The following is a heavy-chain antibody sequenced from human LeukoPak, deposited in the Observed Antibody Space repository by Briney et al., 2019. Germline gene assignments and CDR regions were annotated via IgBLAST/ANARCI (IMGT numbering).Heavy chain of an antibody. CDR3: ARGALDTKTRFDY. V-gene: IGHV4-30-4*01. CDR2: IYYSGST. CDR1: GGSISSGDYY. J-gene: IGHJ4*02. Sequence: SQTLSLTCTVSGGSISSGDYYWSWIRQPPGKGLEWIGYIYYSGSTYYNPSLKSRVTISVDASKNQFSLRLSSLTAADTAVYYCARGALDTKTRFDYWGQGTLVTVSS. D-gene: IGHD5-18*01.